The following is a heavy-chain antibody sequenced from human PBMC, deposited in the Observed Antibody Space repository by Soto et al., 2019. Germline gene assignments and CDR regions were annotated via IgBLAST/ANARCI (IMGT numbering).Heavy chain of an antibody. V-gene: IGHV1-18*01. Sequence: QVQLVQSGGEVKRPGASVKVSCKTSGYTFSNFVITWVRQPPENPFEWLGWISLYSDGTNYAQKFQGRVSMTTDTSTTTAYMELRSLRSDDTAVYYCARVVPGAEAWFGPWGQGTLVTVSS. CDR2: ISLYSDGT. CDR3: ARVVPGAEAWFGP. CDR1: GYTFSNFV. J-gene: IGHJ5*02. D-gene: IGHD2-2*01.